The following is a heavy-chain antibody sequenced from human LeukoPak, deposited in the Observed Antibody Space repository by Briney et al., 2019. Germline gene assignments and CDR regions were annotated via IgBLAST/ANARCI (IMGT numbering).Heavy chain of an antibody. J-gene: IGHJ6*03. V-gene: IGHV3-53*01. CDR1: GFTVSSNY. CDR3: LAGYYYNDMDV. Sequence: PGGSLRLSCAASGFTVSSNYMSWVRQAPGKGLEWVSVIYSGGSTYYADSVKGRFTISRDNAKNTLYLQMNSLRAEDTAVFYCLAGYYYNDMDVWGKGTTVTVSS. CDR2: IYSGGST. D-gene: IGHD2-15*01.